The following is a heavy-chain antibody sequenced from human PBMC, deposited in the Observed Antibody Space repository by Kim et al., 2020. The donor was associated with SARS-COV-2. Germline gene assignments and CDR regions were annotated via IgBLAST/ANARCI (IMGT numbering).Heavy chain of an antibody. V-gene: IGHV3-30*04. CDR3: ARDTDYGGYYFDY. CDR2: ISYDGSNK. D-gene: IGHD4-17*01. Sequence: GGSLRLSCPASGFTISSYDMHWVRQAPGKGLEWVAVISYDGSNKYYADSVKGRFTISRDNSKNTLYLQMNSLRAEDTAVYYCARDTDYGGYYFDYWGQGTLVTVSS. J-gene: IGHJ4*02. CDR1: GFTISSYD.